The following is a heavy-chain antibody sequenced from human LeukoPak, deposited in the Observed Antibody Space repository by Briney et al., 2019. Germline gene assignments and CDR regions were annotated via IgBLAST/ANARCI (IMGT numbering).Heavy chain of an antibody. V-gene: IGHV3-48*03. D-gene: IGHD6-19*01. Sequence: GWSLRLSCAASGFPFSSYEMNWVRQAPGKGLEWVSYISSSSNAIYYANAVKGRFTISRDNAKNSVYLQMNSLRAEDTAVYYCASGTAVAGLGYWGQGTLVTVSS. J-gene: IGHJ4*02. CDR1: GFPFSSYE. CDR3: ASGTAVAGLGY. CDR2: ISSSSNAI.